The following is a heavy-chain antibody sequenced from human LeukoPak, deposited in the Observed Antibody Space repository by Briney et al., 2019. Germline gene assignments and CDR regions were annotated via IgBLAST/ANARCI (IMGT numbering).Heavy chain of an antibody. CDR3: AKDRNYGSGSYGVDY. V-gene: IGHV3-9*01. CDR1: GFTFDDYA. Sequence: GGSLRLSCAASGFTFDDYAIHWVRQAPGKGLEWVSGISWNSGSIGYADSVKGRFTISRDNAKNSLYLQMNSLRAEDTALYYCAKDRNYGSGSYGVDYWGQGTLVTVSS. J-gene: IGHJ4*02. D-gene: IGHD3-10*01. CDR2: ISWNSGSI.